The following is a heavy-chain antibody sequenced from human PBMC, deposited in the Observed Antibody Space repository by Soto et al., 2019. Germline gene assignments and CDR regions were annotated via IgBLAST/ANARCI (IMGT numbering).Heavy chain of an antibody. D-gene: IGHD3-9*01. CDR2: MNPNSGNT. J-gene: IGHJ6*02. Sequence: ASVKVSCKASGYTFTSYDIIWVRQATGQGLEWMGWMNPNSGNTGYAQKFQGRVTMTRNTSISTAYMELSSLRSEDTAVYYCALGGEITISYYYYGMDVWGQGTTVTVSS. CDR3: ALGGEITISYYYYGMDV. V-gene: IGHV1-8*01. CDR1: GYTFTSYD.